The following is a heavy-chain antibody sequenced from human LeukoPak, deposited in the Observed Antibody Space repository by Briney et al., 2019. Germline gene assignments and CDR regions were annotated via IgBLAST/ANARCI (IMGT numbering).Heavy chain of an antibody. D-gene: IGHD3-16*01. Sequence: PSETLSLTCTVSGYSISSGYYWGWIRQPPGKGLEWIGSIYYSGSTYYNPSLKSRVTISVDTSKNQFSLKLSSVTAADTAVYYCAREPVGDRSSLYYFDYWGQGTLVTVSS. CDR3: AREPVGDRSSLYYFDY. V-gene: IGHV4-38-2*02. CDR2: IYYSGST. CDR1: GYSISSGYY. J-gene: IGHJ4*02.